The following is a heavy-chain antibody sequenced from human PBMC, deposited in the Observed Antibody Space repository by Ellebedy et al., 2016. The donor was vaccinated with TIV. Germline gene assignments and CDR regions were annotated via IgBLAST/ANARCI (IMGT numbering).Heavy chain of an antibody. D-gene: IGHD2-2*01. Sequence: SETLSLTCSVSGGSIGSFFWSWIRHPPGKGLEWIGDVYYSGSTRYNPSLRSRVSMSVDMSLNQFSLSLRSVTTADTGVYYCARGRDNACNGVYFYGMDVWGQGTTVTVSS. CDR3: ARGRDNACNGVYFYGMDV. CDR1: GGSIGSFF. J-gene: IGHJ6*02. V-gene: IGHV4-59*01. CDR2: VYYSGST.